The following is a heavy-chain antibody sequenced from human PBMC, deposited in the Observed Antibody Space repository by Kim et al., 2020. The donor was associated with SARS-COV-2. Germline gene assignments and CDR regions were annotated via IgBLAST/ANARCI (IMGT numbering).Heavy chain of an antibody. V-gene: IGHV1-3*01. CDR1: GYTFTSYA. CDR3: ARGKQLGAAFDI. Sequence: ASVKVSCKASGYTFTSYAMHWVRQAPGQRLEWMGWINAGNGNTKYSQKFQGRVTITRDTSASTAYMELSSLRSEDTAVYYCARGKQLGAAFDIWGQGTMVNVSS. D-gene: IGHD6-13*01. CDR2: INAGNGNT. J-gene: IGHJ3*02.